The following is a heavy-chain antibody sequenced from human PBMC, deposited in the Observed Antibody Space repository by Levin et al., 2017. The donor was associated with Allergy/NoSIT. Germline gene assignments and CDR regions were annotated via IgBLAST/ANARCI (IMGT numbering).Heavy chain of an antibody. CDR3: ARAEVGSEH. D-gene: IGHD3-10*01. V-gene: IGHV4-61*02. J-gene: IGHJ4*02. Sequence: SQTLSLTCKVSGGSISSGSYYWSWIRQPAAKGLEWIGRIYSSGSTNYNPSLKSRVTISVDTSKNQFSLKLSSVTAADTAGYYCARAEVGSEHWGQGTLVTVSS. CDR2: IYSSGST. CDR1: GGSISSGSYY.